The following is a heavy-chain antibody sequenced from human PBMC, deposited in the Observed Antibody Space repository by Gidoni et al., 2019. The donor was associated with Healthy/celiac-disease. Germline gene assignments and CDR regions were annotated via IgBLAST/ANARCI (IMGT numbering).Heavy chain of an antibody. D-gene: IGHD1-26*01. CDR1: GFTFSSYG. J-gene: IGHJ4*02. Sequence: QVQLVESGGGVVQPGRSLRLSWAASGFTFSSYGMHWVRQAPGKGLEWVAVISYDGSNRYYADSVKGRFTISRDNSKNTLYLQMNGLRAEDTAVYYGAKLVGAIGLDYWGQGTLVTVSS. CDR2: ISYDGSNR. CDR3: AKLVGAIGLDY. V-gene: IGHV3-30*18.